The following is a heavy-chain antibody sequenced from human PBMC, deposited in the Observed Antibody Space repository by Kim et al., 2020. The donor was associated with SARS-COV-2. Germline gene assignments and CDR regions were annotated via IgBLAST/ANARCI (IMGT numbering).Heavy chain of an antibody. D-gene: IGHD2-8*02. Sequence: AQKVQGRVTMTTDTSTGTAYMELRSLRSDDTAVYYCARLIVLVGHRFFDYWGQGTLVTVSS. J-gene: IGHJ4*02. CDR3: ARLIVLVGHRFFDY. V-gene: IGHV1-18*01.